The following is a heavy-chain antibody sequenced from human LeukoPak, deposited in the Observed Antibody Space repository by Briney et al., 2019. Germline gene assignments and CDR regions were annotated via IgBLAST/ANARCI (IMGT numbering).Heavy chain of an antibody. D-gene: IGHD3-10*01. CDR3: ARGKWAEYYYGSGSYYLDY. CDR2: IYYSGST. CDR1: GGSISSSSYY. Sequence: SETLSLTCTVSGGSISSSSYYWGWIRQPPGKGLEWIGSIYYSGSTYYNPSLKSRVTISVDTSKNQFSLKLSSVTAADTAVYYCARGKWAEYYYGSGSYYLDYWGQGTLVTVSS. V-gene: IGHV4-39*07. J-gene: IGHJ4*02.